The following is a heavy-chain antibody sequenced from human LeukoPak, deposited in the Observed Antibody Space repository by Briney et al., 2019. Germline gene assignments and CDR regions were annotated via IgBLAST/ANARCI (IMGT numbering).Heavy chain of an antibody. CDR2: IFYSGST. V-gene: IGHV4-59*08. J-gene: IGHJ4*02. CDR1: GGSITNNY. Sequence: PSETLSLTCTVSGGSITNNYWTWIRQPPGKGLEWIGYIFYSGSTNYNPSLKSRVTISVDTSKNQFSLKLSSVTAADTAVYYCARHYDSSAYWYYFDYWGQGTLVTVSS. CDR3: ARHYDSSAYWYYFDY. D-gene: IGHD3-22*01.